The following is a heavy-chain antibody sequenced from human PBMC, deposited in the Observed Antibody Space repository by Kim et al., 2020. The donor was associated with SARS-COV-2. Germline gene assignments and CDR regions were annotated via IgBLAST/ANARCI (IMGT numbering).Heavy chain of an antibody. J-gene: IGHJ2*01. CDR2: IYHSGST. D-gene: IGHD3-22*01. CDR3: ARGGGRDSSGYYQVDWYFDL. V-gene: IGHV4-4*02. Sequence: SETLSLTCAVSAGSISSSNWWSWVRQPPGKGLEWIGEIYHSGSTNYNPSLKSRVTISVDKSKNQFSLKLSSVTAADTAVYYCARGGGRDSSGYYQVDWYFDLWGRGTLVTVSS. CDR1: AGSISSSNW.